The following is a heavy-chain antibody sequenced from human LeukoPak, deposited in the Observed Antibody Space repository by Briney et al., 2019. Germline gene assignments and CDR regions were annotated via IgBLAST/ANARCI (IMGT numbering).Heavy chain of an antibody. Sequence: GGSLRLSCVVSGFTFRNYDMNWVRQAPGKGLEWVSSISSGSSYIYYTDSVKGRFTISRDNAKNSLYLQMNSLRAEDTAVYYCAREDASAFDIWGQGTMVTVSS. CDR3: AREDASAFDI. CDR2: ISSGSSYI. J-gene: IGHJ3*02. V-gene: IGHV3-21*01. CDR1: GFTFRNYD. D-gene: IGHD2-2*01.